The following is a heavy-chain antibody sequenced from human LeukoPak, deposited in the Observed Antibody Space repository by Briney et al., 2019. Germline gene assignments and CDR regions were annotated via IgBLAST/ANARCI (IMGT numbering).Heavy chain of an antibody. J-gene: IGHJ4*02. CDR1: GGSISSYY. CDR3: ARDHRIAVAGTGGFDY. CDR2: IYYSGST. Sequence: SSETLSLXCTVSGGSISSYYWRWIRLPPGKGLEWIGYIYYSGSTNYNPSLKSRVTISVDTSKNQFSLKLSSVTAADTAVYYCARDHRIAVAGTGGFDYWGQGTLVTVSS. D-gene: IGHD6-19*01. V-gene: IGHV4-59*01.